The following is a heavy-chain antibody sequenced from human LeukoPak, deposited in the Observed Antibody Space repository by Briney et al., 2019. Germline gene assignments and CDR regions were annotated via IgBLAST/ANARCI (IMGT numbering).Heavy chain of an antibody. CDR2: INHSGST. J-gene: IGHJ3*02. CDR1: GGSFSGYY. D-gene: IGHD3-10*01. Sequence: PSETLSLTCAVYGGSFSGYYWSWIRQPPGKGLEWIGEINHSGSTYYNPSLKSRVTVSVDRFKNQFSLKLSSVTAADTAVYYCARGYYGSGSYLDAFDIWGQGTMVTVSS. V-gene: IGHV4-34*01. CDR3: ARGYYGSGSYLDAFDI.